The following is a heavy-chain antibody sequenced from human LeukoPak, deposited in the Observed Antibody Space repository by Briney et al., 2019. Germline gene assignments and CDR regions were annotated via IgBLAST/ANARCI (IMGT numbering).Heavy chain of an antibody. V-gene: IGHV3-15*01. CDR3: TTDSAAGTPIDY. CDR1: GFTFSNAW. CDR2: IKSKTDGGTT. D-gene: IGHD6-13*01. Sequence: GGSLRLSCAASGFTFSNAWMSWVRQAPGKGLEWVGRIKSKTDGGTTDYAAPVKGRFTISRDDSKNTLYQQMNSLKTEDTAVYYCTTDSAAGTPIDYWGQGTLVTVSS. J-gene: IGHJ4*02.